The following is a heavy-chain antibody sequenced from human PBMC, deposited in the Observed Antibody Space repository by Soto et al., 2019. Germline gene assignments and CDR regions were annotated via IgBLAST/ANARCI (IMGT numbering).Heavy chain of an antibody. CDR1: GFTFSSYS. CDR3: ASIGYSYGSDSLDY. J-gene: IGHJ4*02. D-gene: IGHD5-18*01. Sequence: GGSLRLSCAASGFTFSSYSMNWVRQAPGKGLEWVSYISSSSSTIYYADSVKGRFTISRDNAKNSLYLQMNSLRAEDTAVYYCASIGYSYGSDSLDYWCKATLLTRSS. CDR2: ISSSSSTI. V-gene: IGHV3-48*01.